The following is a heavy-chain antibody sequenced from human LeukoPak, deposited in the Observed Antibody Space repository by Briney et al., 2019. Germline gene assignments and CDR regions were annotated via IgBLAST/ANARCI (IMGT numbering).Heavy chain of an antibody. J-gene: IGHJ6*02. V-gene: IGHV3-7*01. Sequence: SGGSLRLSCAASGFTFSSYWMSWVRQAPGKGLEWVANIKQDGSEKYYVDSVKGRFTISRDNAKNSLYLQMNSLRAKDTAVYYCARGPSAQVYDFWSGYYITPYGMDVWGQGTTVTVSS. D-gene: IGHD3-3*01. CDR2: IKQDGSEK. CDR1: GFTFSSYW. CDR3: ARGPSAQVYDFWSGYYITPYGMDV.